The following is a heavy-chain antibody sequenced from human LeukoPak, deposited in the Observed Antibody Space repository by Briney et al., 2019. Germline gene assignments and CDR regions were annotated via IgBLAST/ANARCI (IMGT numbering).Heavy chain of an antibody. D-gene: IGHD1-14*01. CDR2: IYYSGST. Sequence: SETLSLTCTVSGGSISSYYWSWIRQHPGKGLEWIGYIYYSGSTYYNPSLKSRVTISVDTSKKQFSLKLSSVTAADTAVYYCARGPVRNPDPYFDYWGQGTLVTVSS. J-gene: IGHJ4*02. CDR1: GGSISSYY. V-gene: IGHV4-59*12. CDR3: ARGPVRNPDPYFDY.